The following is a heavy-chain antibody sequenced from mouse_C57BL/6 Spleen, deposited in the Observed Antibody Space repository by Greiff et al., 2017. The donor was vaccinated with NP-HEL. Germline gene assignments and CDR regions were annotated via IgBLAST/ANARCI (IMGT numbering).Heavy chain of an antibody. CDR1: GYTFTSYW. Sequence: QVQLQQPGAELVKPGASVKLSCKASGYTFTSYWMQWVKQRPGQGLEWIGEIDPSDSYTNYNQKFKGKATLTVDTSSSPAYMQLSSLTSEDSAVYYCARKQGSSYDYWGQGTTLTVSS. CDR2: IDPSDSYT. CDR3: ARKQGSSYDY. J-gene: IGHJ2*01. D-gene: IGHD1-1*01. V-gene: IGHV1-50*01.